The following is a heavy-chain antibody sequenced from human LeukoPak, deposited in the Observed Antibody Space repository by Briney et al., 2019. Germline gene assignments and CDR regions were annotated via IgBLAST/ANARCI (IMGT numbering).Heavy chain of an antibody. CDR3: ARFGSKTQIRFLEWSLSLDI. Sequence: ASVKVSCKASGYTFTSYDINWVRQATGQGLEWMGWMNPNSGNTGYAQKFQGRVTITRNTSISTAYMELSSLRSEDTAVYYCARFGSKTQIRFLEWSLSLDIWGQGTMVTVSS. CDR2: MNPNSGNT. D-gene: IGHD3-3*01. V-gene: IGHV1-8*03. J-gene: IGHJ3*02. CDR1: GYTFTSYD.